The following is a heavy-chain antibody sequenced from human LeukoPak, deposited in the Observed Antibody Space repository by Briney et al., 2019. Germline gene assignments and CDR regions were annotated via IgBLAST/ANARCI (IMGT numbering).Heavy chain of an antibody. CDR2: ISGSGGST. Sequence: GGSLRLSCAASGFTFSSYAMSWVRQAPGKGLEWVSAISGSGGSTYYADSVKGRSTISRDNSKNTLYLQTNSLRAEDTAVYYCAKDGVVVTSPFDYWGQGTLVTVSS. CDR1: GFTFSSYA. D-gene: IGHD2-21*02. J-gene: IGHJ4*02. CDR3: AKDGVVVTSPFDY. V-gene: IGHV3-23*01.